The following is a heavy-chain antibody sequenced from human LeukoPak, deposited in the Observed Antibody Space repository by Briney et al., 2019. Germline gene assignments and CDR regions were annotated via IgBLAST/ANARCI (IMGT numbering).Heavy chain of an antibody. D-gene: IGHD3-22*01. V-gene: IGHV3-21*01. CDR3: ARALYDSSGYYWFDP. Sequence: GGSLRLSCAASGFTFSSYSMNWVRQAPGKGLEWVSSISSSSSYIYYADSVKGRSTISRDNAKNSLYLQMNSLRAEDTAVYYCARALYDSSGYYWFDPWGQGTLVTVSS. J-gene: IGHJ5*02. CDR2: ISSSSSYI. CDR1: GFTFSSYS.